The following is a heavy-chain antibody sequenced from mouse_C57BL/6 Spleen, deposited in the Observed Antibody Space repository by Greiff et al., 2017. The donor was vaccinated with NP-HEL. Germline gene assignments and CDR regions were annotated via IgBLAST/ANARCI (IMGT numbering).Heavy chain of an antibody. V-gene: IGHV5-17*01. CDR3: VRVLLFYAMDY. CDR1: GFTFSDYG. Sequence: EVKLMESGGGLVKPGGSLKLSCAASGFTFSDYGMHWVRQAPEKGLEWVAYISSGSSTIYYADTVKGRFTISRDHAKNTLFLQMTSLRSEDTAMYYCVRVLLFYAMDYWGQGTSVTVSS. J-gene: IGHJ4*01. CDR2: ISSGSSTI. D-gene: IGHD1-1*01.